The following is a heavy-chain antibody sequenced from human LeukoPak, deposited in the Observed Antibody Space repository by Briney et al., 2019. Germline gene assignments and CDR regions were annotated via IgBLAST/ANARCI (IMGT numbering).Heavy chain of an antibody. V-gene: IGHV1-2*02. D-gene: IGHD3-22*01. J-gene: IGHJ4*02. CDR3: ARVLRNYYDSSGYYYFDY. CDR2: INPNSGGT. CDR1: GYTFTGYY. Sequence: ASVKVSCKASGYTFTGYYMHWVRQAPGQGLEWMGWINPNSGGTNYAQKFQGRVTVTRDTSISTAYMELSRLRSDDTAVYYCARVLRNYYDSSGYYYFDYWGQGTLVTVSS.